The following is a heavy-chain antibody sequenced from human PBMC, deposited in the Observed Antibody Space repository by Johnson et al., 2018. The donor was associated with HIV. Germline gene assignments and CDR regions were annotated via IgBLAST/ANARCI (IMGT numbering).Heavy chain of an antibody. CDR2: ISYDGSNK. D-gene: IGHD1-7*01. V-gene: IGHV3-30-3*01. Sequence: QVQLVESGGGVVQPGRSLRLSCAASGFTFSSYAMHWVRQAPGKGLEWVAVISYDGSNKYYADSVKGRFTISRDNSKNTLYLQMNSLRAEDTAVYYGAREKLELGIDAFDIWGQGTMVTVSS. CDR1: GFTFSSYA. CDR3: AREKLELGIDAFDI. J-gene: IGHJ3*02.